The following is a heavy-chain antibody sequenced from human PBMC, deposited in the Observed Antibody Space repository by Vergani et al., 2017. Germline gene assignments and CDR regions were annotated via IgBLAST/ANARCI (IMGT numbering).Heavy chain of an antibody. CDR2: IYYSGST. J-gene: IGHJ4*02. V-gene: IGHV4-59*01. CDR1: GGSISSYY. Sequence: QVQLQESGPGLVKPSETLSLTCTVSGGSISSYYWSWIRQPPGKGLEWIGYIYYSGSTNYNPSLKSRVTISVDTSKNQFSLKLSSVTAADTAVYYCARGGNSWPYCFDYWSQGTLVTVSS. CDR3: ARGGNSWPYCFDY. D-gene: IGHD6-13*01.